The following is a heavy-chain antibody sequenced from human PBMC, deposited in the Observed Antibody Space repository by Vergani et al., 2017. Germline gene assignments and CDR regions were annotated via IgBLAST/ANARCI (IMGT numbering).Heavy chain of an antibody. Sequence: EVQLLESGGGLVQPGGSLRLSCAASGFTFSSYAMSWVRQAPGKGLEWVSASSGSGGSTYYADSVKGRFTISRDNSKNTLYLQMNSLRAEDTAVYYCAKDPPYHSSGGYYVDYWGQGTLVTVSS. V-gene: IGHV3-23*01. D-gene: IGHD6-19*01. CDR1: GFTFSSYA. J-gene: IGHJ4*02. CDR3: AKDPPYHSSGGYYVDY. CDR2: SSGSGGST.